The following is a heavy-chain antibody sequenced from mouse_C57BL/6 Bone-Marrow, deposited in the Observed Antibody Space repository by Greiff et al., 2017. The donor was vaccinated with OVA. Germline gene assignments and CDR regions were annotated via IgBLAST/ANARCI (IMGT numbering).Heavy chain of an antibody. CDR3: TREGEWYGNFPGY. Sequence: VQLNQLGPVLARPGASVKMSCKLPGYPFTSYWMHWVKLRPGQGLEWIGAFHPGNSDTSYNQKLKEKAKLTAVTPARTAYMELSSLTNEDSAVYYWTREGEWYGNFPGYWGQVTTLTVSS. V-gene: IGHV1-5*01. D-gene: IGHD2-10*02. J-gene: IGHJ2*01. CDR2: FHPGNSDT. CDR1: GYPFTSYW.